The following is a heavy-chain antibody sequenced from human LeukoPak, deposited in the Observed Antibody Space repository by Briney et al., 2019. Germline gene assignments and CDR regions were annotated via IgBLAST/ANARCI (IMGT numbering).Heavy chain of an antibody. J-gene: IGHJ4*02. CDR2: INPNSGGT. CDR3: ARVSSVVVPAGSFDY. D-gene: IGHD2-2*01. V-gene: IGHV1-2*02. Sequence: ASVKVSCKASGYTFTGYYMHWVRQAPGQGLEWMGWINPNSGGTNYAQKFQGRVTMTRDTSISTAYMELSRLRSDDTAVYYCARVSSVVVPAGSFDYWGQGTQVTVS. CDR1: GYTFTGYY.